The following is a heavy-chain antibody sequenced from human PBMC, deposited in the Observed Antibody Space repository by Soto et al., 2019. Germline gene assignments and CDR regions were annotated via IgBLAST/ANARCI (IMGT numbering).Heavy chain of an antibody. J-gene: IGHJ5*02. Sequence: QVQLVESGGGVVQPGRSLRLSCAASGFTFSSYAMHWVRQAPGKGLEWVAVISYDGSNKYYADSVKGRFTISRDNSKNTLYLQMNSLRAEDTAVYYCASVPQSPVPAAMSWFDPWGQGTLVTVSS. V-gene: IGHV3-30-3*01. D-gene: IGHD2-2*01. CDR3: ASVPQSPVPAAMSWFDP. CDR2: ISYDGSNK. CDR1: GFTFSSYA.